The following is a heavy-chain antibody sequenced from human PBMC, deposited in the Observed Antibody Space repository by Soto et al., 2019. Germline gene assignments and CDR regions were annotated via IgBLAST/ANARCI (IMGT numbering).Heavy chain of an antibody. CDR3: ARDFSVVVPDAPSKWFEP. J-gene: IGHJ5*02. V-gene: IGHV6-1*01. D-gene: IGHD2-2*01. Sequence: SQNLSLTCAISVYSVSSDSAAWNWIIQSPSRGLEWLGRTYYRSKWYNDYAVSVKSRITINPDTSKNQFSLQLNSVTPEDTAVYYCARDFSVVVPDAPSKWFEPWGQGIMVTVX. CDR1: VYSVSSDSAA. CDR2: TYYRSKWYN.